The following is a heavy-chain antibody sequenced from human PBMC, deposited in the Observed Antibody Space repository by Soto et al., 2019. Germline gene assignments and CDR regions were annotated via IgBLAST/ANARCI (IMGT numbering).Heavy chain of an antibody. CDR3: ARDSGDCSGGSCYFSRYYYGMDV. Sequence: SETLSLTCTVSGGSISSYYWSWIRQPPGKGLEWIGYIYYSGSTNYNPSLKSRVTISVDTSKNQFSLKLSSVTAADTAVYYCARDSGDCSGGSCYFSRYYYGMDVWGQGTTVTVSS. CDR1: GGSISSYY. J-gene: IGHJ6*02. V-gene: IGHV4-59*01. CDR2: IYYSGST. D-gene: IGHD2-15*01.